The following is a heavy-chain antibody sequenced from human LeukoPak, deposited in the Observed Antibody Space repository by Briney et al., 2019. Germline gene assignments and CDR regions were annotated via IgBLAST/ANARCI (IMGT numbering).Heavy chain of an antibody. CDR1: GFTFSDYY. V-gene: IGHV3-11*01. D-gene: IGHD5-18*01. CDR3: ARVRRLWQSPLDY. J-gene: IGHJ4*02. Sequence: GGSLRLSCAASGFTFSDYYMSWIRQAPGKGLEWVSYISSSGSTIYYADSVKGRFTISRDNAKNSLYLQMNSLRAEDTALYYCARVRRLWQSPLDYWGQGTLVTVSS. CDR2: ISSSGSTI.